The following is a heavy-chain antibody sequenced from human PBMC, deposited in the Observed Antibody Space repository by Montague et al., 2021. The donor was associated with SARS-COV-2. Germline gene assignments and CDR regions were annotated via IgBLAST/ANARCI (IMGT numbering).Heavy chain of an antibody. CDR3: ARTNSGSYSGAFDI. Sequence: SLRLSCAASGFTFSSYAMHWVRQAPGKGLEWVAAISYDGSNKYYADSVKGRFTISRDNSKNTLYLQMNSLGAEDTAVYYCARTNSGSYSGAFDIWGQGTMVTVSS. V-gene: IGHV3-30*04. J-gene: IGHJ3*02. D-gene: IGHD1-26*01. CDR1: GFTFSSYA. CDR2: ISYDGSNK.